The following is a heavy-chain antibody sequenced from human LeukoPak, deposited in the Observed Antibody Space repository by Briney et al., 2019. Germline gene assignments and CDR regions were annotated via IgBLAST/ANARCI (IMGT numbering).Heavy chain of an antibody. CDR2: IYPGDSDT. CDR3: ARSDQLRWFGEPRRPFYYGMDV. Sequence: GGSLKISCKSSGSNFTSYWIGWGRQVPGKGLEGMGIIYPGDSDTRYSPSFQGQITISADKSIITAYLQWSLKASDTAIYYCARSDQLRWFGEPRRPFYYGMDVWGQGTTVTVSS. J-gene: IGHJ6*02. D-gene: IGHD3-10*01. V-gene: IGHV5-51*01. CDR1: GSNFTSYW.